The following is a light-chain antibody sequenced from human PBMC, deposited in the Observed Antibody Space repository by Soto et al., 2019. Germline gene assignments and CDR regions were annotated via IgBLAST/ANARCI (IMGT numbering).Light chain of an antibody. V-gene: IGLV2-23*01. CDR1: SSDFGSYNL. CDR2: EGS. CDR3: CSYAGTSTYVV. Sequence: QSVLTQPASVSGSPGQSITISCTGTSSDFGSYNLVSWFQQHPGRAPKLMIYEGSKRPSGVSNRFSGSTSGNTASLTISGLQAEDEAEYYGCSYAGTSTYVVFGGGTKLTVL. J-gene: IGLJ2*01.